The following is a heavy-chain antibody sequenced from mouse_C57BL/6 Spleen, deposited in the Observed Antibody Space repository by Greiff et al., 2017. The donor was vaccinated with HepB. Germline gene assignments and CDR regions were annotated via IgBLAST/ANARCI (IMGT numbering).Heavy chain of an antibody. V-gene: IGHV1-80*01. CDR2: IYPGDGDT. J-gene: IGHJ1*03. Sequence: QVQLQQSGAELVKPGASVKISCKASGYAFSSYWMNWVKQRPGKGLEWIGQIYPGDGDTNYNGKFKGKATLTADKSSSTAYMQLSSLTSEDSAVYFCARMEYYGSSYWYFDVWGTGTTVTVSS. CDR1: GYAFSSYW. CDR3: ARMEYYGSSYWYFDV. D-gene: IGHD1-1*01.